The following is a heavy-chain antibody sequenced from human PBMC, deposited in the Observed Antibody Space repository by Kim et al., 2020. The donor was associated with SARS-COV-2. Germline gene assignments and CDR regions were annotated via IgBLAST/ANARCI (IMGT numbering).Heavy chain of an antibody. V-gene: IGHV3-23*01. CDR3: AKGSLFDW. CDR2: ISPNGGET. J-gene: IGHJ4*02. Sequence: VGSLRLSCAASGFSFRTFEMSWGRQAPGKGLEWVSTISPNGGETHYADSVRGRFTISRDNSQNTLYLQVNSLRVDDTAVYFCAKGSLFDWWGQGTLVTVSS. CDR1: GFSFRTFE. D-gene: IGHD1-26*01.